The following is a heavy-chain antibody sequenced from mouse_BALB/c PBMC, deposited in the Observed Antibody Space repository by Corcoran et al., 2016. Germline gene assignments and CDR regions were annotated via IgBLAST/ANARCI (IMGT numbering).Heavy chain of an antibody. CDR3: ARSGNYGVDY. Sequence: VQLQQSGAELVKPGASVKLSCTASGFNIKDTYMHWVKQSPEQGLEWIGRIDPANGNTKYDPKFQGKATITADTSSNTAYLQLSSLTSEETAVYYCARSGNYGVDYWGQGTTLTVSS. CDR1: GFNIKDTY. V-gene: IGHV14-3*02. J-gene: IGHJ2*01. D-gene: IGHD2-1*01. CDR2: IDPANGNT.